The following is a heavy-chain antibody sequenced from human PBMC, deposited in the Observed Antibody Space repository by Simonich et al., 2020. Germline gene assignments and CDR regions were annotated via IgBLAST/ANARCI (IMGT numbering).Heavy chain of an antibody. CDR3: ARDRNWGWFDP. D-gene: IGHD7-27*01. Sequence: QVQLVESGGGVVQPGRSLRLSCAASGFTFSSYAMHWVRQAPGKGLEWVAVISYDGRNKYYAESVKGRFTISRDNSKNTLYLQMNSLRAEDTAVYYCARDRNWGWFDPWGQGTLVTVSS. CDR1: GFTFSSYA. J-gene: IGHJ5*02. V-gene: IGHV3-30*07. CDR2: ISYDGRNK.